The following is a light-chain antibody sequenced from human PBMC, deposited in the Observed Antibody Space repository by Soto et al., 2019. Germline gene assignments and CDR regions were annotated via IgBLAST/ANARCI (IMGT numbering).Light chain of an antibody. CDR3: SSYAGSNNLL. V-gene: IGLV2-8*01. Sequence: QSALTQPPSASGSPGQSVAISCTGTNSDIGNYNFVSWYQQHPGKAPNLMIYEVNKRPSGVPDRFSGSKSGNTASLTVSGLQPEDEADYYCSSYAGSNNLLFGGGTKLTVL. J-gene: IGLJ2*01. CDR1: NSDIGNYNF. CDR2: EVN.